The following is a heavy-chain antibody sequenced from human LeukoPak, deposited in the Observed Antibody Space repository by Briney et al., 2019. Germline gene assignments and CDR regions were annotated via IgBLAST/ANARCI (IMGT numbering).Heavy chain of an antibody. CDR3: AREIAVAGNNWFDP. J-gene: IGHJ5*02. Sequence: GGSLRLSCAASGFTFSSYWMDWVRQGPGKGLVWVSRIKSDGSSTRYADSVKGRFTISRDNAKNSLYLQMNSLRAEDTAVYYCAREIAVAGNNWFDPWGQGTLVTVSS. D-gene: IGHD6-19*01. CDR1: GFTFSSYW. CDR2: IKSDGSST. V-gene: IGHV3-74*01.